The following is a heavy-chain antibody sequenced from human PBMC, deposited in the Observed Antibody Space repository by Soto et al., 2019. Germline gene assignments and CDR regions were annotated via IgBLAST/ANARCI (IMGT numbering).Heavy chain of an antibody. D-gene: IGHD2-8*01. CDR1: GYSFTDYR. Sequence: ASVKVSCKASGYSFTDYRIHWVRQAPGQGLEWLGRINPKSGGTSTAQKFQGWVTMTRDRSISTVYMELTRLRSDDTAVYFCARGHSTDCSNGVCSFFYNHEMDVWGQGTTVTDSS. CDR2: INPKSGGT. CDR3: ARGHSTDCSNGVCSFFYNHEMDV. V-gene: IGHV1-2*04. J-gene: IGHJ6*02.